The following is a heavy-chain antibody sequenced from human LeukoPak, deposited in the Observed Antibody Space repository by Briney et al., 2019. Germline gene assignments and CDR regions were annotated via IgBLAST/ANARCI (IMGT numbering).Heavy chain of an antibody. D-gene: IGHD3-22*01. V-gene: IGHV4-34*01. CDR1: GGSFSGYY. Sequence: PSETLSLTCAVYGGSFSGYYWSWIRQPPGKGLEWIGEINHSGSTNYNPSLKSRVTISVDTSKNQFSLKLSSVPAADTAVYYCARYRGSYYYDSSGYASRQIFDYWGQGTLVTVSS. J-gene: IGHJ4*02. CDR3: ARYRGSYYYDSSGYASRQIFDY. CDR2: INHSGST.